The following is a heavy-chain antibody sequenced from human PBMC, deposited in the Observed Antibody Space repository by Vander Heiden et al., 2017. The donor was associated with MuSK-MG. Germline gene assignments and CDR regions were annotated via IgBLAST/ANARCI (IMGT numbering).Heavy chain of an antibody. D-gene: IGHD6-19*01. V-gene: IGHV4-38-2*02. Sequence: QVQLQASGPGLVKPSETLSLTCAVSGYSIRSGYYWGWIRQPPGKGLKWIGSIYRSGSTYYNPSLKSRVIISVDTFKNQFSLKLSSVTAADTAVYYCARETRGVAGRYFEIWGQGTLVTVSS. CDR3: ARETRGVAGRYFEI. CDR2: IYRSGST. CDR1: GYSIRSGYY. J-gene: IGHJ4*02.